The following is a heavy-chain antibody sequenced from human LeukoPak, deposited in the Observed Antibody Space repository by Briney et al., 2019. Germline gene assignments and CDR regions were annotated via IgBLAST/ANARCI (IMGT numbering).Heavy chain of an antibody. CDR2: IYYSGST. CDR1: GGSISYYY. J-gene: IGHJ5*02. D-gene: IGHD2-2*01. Sequence: SETLSLTCTISGGSISYYYWSWIRQPPGKGLEWIGYIYYSGSTSYNPSLKSRVTISVDTSKNQISLKVRSVTAADTAVYYCARTTEDCSSTSCYQYWFDPWGQGTLVTVSS. CDR3: ARTTEDCSSTSCYQYWFDP. V-gene: IGHV4-59*01.